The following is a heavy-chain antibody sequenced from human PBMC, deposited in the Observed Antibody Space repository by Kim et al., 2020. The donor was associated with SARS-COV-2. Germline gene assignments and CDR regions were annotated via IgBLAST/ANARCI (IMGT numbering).Heavy chain of an antibody. CDR2: ISSSGSTI. CDR3: ARDNPWHYYGSGSYYRGVSTYYYYGMDV. CDR1: GFTFSDYY. V-gene: IGHV3-11*01. J-gene: IGHJ6*02. Sequence: GGSLRLSCAASGFTFSDYYMSWIRQAPGKGLEWVSYISSSGSTIYYADSVKGRFTISRDNAKNSLYLQMNSLRAEDTAVYYCARDNPWHYYGSGSYYRGVSTYYYYGMDVWGQGTTVTVSS. D-gene: IGHD3-10*01.